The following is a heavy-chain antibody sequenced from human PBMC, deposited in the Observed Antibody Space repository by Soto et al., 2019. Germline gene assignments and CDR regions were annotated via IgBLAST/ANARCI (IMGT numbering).Heavy chain of an antibody. J-gene: IGHJ4*02. CDR3: ARTGYGAHFDY. V-gene: IGHV4-59*01. CDR2: THDSGII. CDR1: GGSMSHYH. Sequence: QVQLQESGPGLVKPSETLFLTCTVSGGSMSHYHWCWIRQTPGKGLEFIGYTHDSGIINYNPSLMSRVAISLDTSKNQFALKLTSVTAADTAVYNRARTGYGAHFDYWGRGTLVTVSS. D-gene: IGHD5-18*01.